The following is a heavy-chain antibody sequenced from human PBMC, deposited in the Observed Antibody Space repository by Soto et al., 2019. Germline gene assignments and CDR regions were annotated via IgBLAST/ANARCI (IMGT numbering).Heavy chain of an antibody. CDR3: ARLGGPHYDILTGYFSSRYYYGMDV. J-gene: IGHJ6*02. V-gene: IGHV5-10-1*01. Sequence: GESLKISCNGSGYSFTSYWISWVRQMPGKGLEWMGRIDPSDSYTNYSPSFQGHVTISADKSISTAYLQWSSLKASDTAMYYCARLGGPHYDILTGYFSSRYYYGMDVWGQGTTVTVSS. D-gene: IGHD3-9*01. CDR1: GYSFTSYW. CDR2: IDPSDSYT.